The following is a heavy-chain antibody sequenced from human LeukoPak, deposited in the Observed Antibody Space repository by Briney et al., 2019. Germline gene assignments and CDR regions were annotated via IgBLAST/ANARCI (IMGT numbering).Heavy chain of an antibody. CDR1: GFTFRSYW. V-gene: IGHV3-7*01. J-gene: IGHJ4*02. CDR2: INQDGSEK. Sequence: GGSLRLSCAASGFTFRSYWMSWVRQAPGKGLEWVANINQDGSEKYCVDSVKGRFTISRDNAKNSLYLQMNSLRAEDTAVYYCARDRRTPDPAGGEEYWGQGTLVTVSS. D-gene: IGHD3-16*01. CDR3: ARDRRTPDPAGGEEY.